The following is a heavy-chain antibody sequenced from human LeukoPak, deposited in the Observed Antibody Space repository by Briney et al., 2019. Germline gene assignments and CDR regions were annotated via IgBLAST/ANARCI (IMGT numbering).Heavy chain of an antibody. CDR2: ISYIGTT. Sequence: SETLSLTCAVSGDSFSSHYWTWMRQPPGRGLEWIGYISYIGTTNYNPSLKSRVTISIDTSKNQFSLKLSSVTTADTAVYYCARDLVTVTKGFDIWGLGTMVSVSS. CDR3: ARDLVTVTKGFDI. CDR1: GDSFSSHY. D-gene: IGHD4-17*01. J-gene: IGHJ3*02. V-gene: IGHV4-59*11.